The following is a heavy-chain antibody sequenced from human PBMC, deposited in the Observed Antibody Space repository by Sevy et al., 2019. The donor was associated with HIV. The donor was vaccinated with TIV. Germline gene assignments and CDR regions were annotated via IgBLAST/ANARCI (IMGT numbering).Heavy chain of an antibody. V-gene: IGHV3-7*01. CDR3: ARLSGSDLY. CDR1: GFIFSNYW. Sequence: GGSLRLSCVASGFIFSNYWMNWVRQAPGKGLECVANIKEDGSEKNYVDSVKGRFIISRDNAKNSLYLQMNSLRAEDTAVYYCARLSGSDLYWGQGTLVTVSS. J-gene: IGHJ4*02. D-gene: IGHD1-26*01. CDR2: IKEDGSEK.